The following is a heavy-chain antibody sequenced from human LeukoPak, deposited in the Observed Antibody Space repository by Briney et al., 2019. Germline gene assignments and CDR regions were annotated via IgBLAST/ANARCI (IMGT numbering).Heavy chain of an antibody. CDR2: INHSGST. CDR1: GGSSSGYY. CDR3: ARDVLEWLSLGWGYYYYGMDV. V-gene: IGHV4-34*01. D-gene: IGHD3-3*01. J-gene: IGHJ6*02. Sequence: SETLSLTCAVYGGSSSGYYWSWIRQPPGKGLEWIGEINHSGSTNYNPSLTSRVTISVDTSKNQFSLKLSSVTAADTAVYYCARDVLEWLSLGWGYYYYGMDVWGQGTTVTVSS.